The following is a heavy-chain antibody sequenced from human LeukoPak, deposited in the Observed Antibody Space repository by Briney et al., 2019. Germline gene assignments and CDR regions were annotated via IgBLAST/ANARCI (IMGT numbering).Heavy chain of an antibody. V-gene: IGHV3-74*01. CDR3: ARDSAYCGGDCYSFDY. CDR1: GFTFRNFW. D-gene: IGHD2-21*02. Sequence: GGSLRLSCAASGFTFRNFWMHWVRQAPGKGLVWVSRINTDGSSTNYADSVKGRFTISRDNARNTLYLQMNSLRAEDTAVYYCARDSAYCGGDCYSFDYWGQGTLVTVSS. J-gene: IGHJ4*02. CDR2: INTDGSST.